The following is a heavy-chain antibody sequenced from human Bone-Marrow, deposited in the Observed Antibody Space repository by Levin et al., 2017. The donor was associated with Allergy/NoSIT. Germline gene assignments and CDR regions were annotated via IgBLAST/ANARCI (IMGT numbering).Heavy chain of an antibody. CDR2: ISYDGSEK. V-gene: IGHV3-30*03. J-gene: IGHJ3*02. Sequence: GGSLRLSCAASGFTFSSHGMHWVRQAPGKGLEWVAFISYDGSEKDYGDSVKGRFTISRDNSKNTLYLQMNSLRVEDTALYYCARERFSSGCTLCGAFNIWGQGTMISVSS. CDR1: GFTFSSHG. D-gene: IGHD6-19*01. CDR3: ARERFSSGCTLCGAFNI.